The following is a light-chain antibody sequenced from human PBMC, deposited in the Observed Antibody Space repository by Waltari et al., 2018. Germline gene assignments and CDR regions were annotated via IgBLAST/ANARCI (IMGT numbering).Light chain of an antibody. V-gene: IGKV2-30*01. CDR3: MQGTHWPYT. CDR2: KVS. J-gene: IGKJ2*01. CDR1: QSLVVSDRNTY. Sequence: DAVLTQSPLSLPVTLGQPASISCRSSQSLVVSDRNTYWNWFQQRPGQSPRRLIYKVSNRDSGVPDRCSGSASGTDFTLKISRVEAEDVGVYYCMQGTHWPYTFGQGTRLEIK.